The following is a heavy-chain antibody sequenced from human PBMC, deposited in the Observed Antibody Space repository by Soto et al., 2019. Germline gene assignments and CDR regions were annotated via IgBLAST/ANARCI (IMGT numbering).Heavy chain of an antibody. V-gene: IGHV4-34*01. CDR2: IHHSGST. CDR3: ARGRDEYKLGNV. D-gene: IGHD1-1*01. Sequence: QVQLQQWGAGLLKPSETLSLTCAVYGGSLSDYYWTWIRQTPGKGLEWIGEIHHSGSTNYNPSLKSRVTISVDTSKNQFSLKLSSVTAADTAVYYCARGRDEYKLGNVWGHGTTVTVSS. J-gene: IGHJ6*02. CDR1: GGSLSDYY.